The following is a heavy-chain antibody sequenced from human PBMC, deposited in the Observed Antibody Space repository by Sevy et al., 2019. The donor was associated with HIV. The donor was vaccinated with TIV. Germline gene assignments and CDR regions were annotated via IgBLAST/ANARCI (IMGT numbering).Heavy chain of an antibody. CDR2: IYYSGST. J-gene: IGHJ6*03. CDR3: ASGRPDFWSGYYGSEHYYYYMDV. D-gene: IGHD3-3*01. Sequence: QSQTLSLTCTVSGGSISSYYWSWIRQPPGKGLEWIGYIYYSGSTNYNPSLKSRVTISVDTSKNQFSLKLSSVTAADTAVYYCASGRPDFWSGYYGSEHYYYYMDVWGKGTTVTVSS. V-gene: IGHV4-59*01. CDR1: GGSISSYY.